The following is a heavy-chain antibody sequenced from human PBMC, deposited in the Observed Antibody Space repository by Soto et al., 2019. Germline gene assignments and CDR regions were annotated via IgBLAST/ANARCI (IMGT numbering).Heavy chain of an antibody. CDR1: GFTFSKYS. J-gene: IGHJ4*02. CDR2: ISSSSSYI. D-gene: IGHD2-15*01. Sequence: EVQLVESGGGLVKPGGSLRLSCAASGFTFSKYSMNWVRQAPGKGLEGVYSISSSSSYIYYADSVKGRFTTSRDNGKNSRYLRMNSLGAEYTAVYYCARDGSGGYTGDSWGKGTLVTVSS. V-gene: IGHV3-21*01. CDR3: ARDGSGGYTGDS.